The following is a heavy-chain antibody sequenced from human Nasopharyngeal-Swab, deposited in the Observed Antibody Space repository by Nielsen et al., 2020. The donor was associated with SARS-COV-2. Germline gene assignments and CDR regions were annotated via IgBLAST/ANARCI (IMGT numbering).Heavy chain of an antibody. D-gene: IGHD3-22*01. Sequence: GEALKISCAASGFNFGIYAMSWGGQAPGKGLEWVSAINGRGGTYYADSVRGRFTISRDNSMDTVYLQMNGLRAEDTAVYYCAQDYIEEVYLDSRSYFPFDHWGQGPLVTVSS. CDR1: GFNFGIYA. CDR3: AQDYIEEVYLDSRSYFPFDH. CDR2: INGRGGT. J-gene: IGHJ4*02. V-gene: IGHV3-23*01.